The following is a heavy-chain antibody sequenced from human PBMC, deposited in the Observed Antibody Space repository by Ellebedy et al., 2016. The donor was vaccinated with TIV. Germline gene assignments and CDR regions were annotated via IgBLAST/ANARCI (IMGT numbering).Heavy chain of an antibody. J-gene: IGHJ4*03. D-gene: IGHD1-1*01. Sequence: ASVKVSCKASGYTFSNYAIHWVRQAPGQRLEWMGWINPGNGNTKYSQKFQGRVTITRDTSASTAYMELSSLTSEDTAVYYCTRVWNDVYGPDYWGQGTTVTVSS. CDR2: INPGNGNT. CDR1: GYTFSNYA. CDR3: TRVWNDVYGPDY. V-gene: IGHV1-3*01.